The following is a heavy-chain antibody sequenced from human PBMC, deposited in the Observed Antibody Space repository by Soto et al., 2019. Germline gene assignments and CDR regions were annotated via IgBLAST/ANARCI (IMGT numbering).Heavy chain of an antibody. CDR3: ARGYEFWNGYCLDV. CDR2: MNPNSGNT. CDR1: GFTLTSYE. Sequence: RASVKVSCKATGFTLTSYEINWVRQASGQGLEWMGWMNPNSGNTGYAQKFQGRVTMTRNTSISTAYMELSSLRSEDTAVYYCARGYEFWNGYCLDVWGQGTTVTVSS. V-gene: IGHV1-8*01. J-gene: IGHJ6*02. D-gene: IGHD3-3*01.